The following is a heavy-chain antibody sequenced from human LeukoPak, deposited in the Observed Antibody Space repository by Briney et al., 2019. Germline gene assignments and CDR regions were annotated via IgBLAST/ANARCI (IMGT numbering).Heavy chain of an antibody. J-gene: IGHJ6*02. CDR2: INGEGSRI. CDR3: ARDPGYYYYGMDV. Sequence: GGSLRLSCAVTGFNFRTYWIHWVRHSPGRGLEWVARINGEGSRISYADSVRGRFTISRDNAKNTAYLQMNSLRAEDTALYYCARDPGYYYYGMDVWRQGTTVVVSS. V-gene: IGHV3-74*01. CDR1: GFNFRTYW.